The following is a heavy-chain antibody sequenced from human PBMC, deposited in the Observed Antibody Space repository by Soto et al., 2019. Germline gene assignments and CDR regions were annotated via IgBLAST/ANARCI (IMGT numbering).Heavy chain of an antibody. Sequence: QVQLVESGGGVVQPGRSLRLSCAASGFTFSSYGMHWVRQAPGKGLEWVAVISYDGSNKYYADSVKGRFTISRDNSKNTLYLQMNSLRAEDTAVYYCAKDLYYYDSSGYYLHYYYGMDVWGQGITVTVSS. CDR1: GFTFSSYG. V-gene: IGHV3-30*18. CDR3: AKDLYYYDSSGYYLHYYYGMDV. CDR2: ISYDGSNK. D-gene: IGHD3-22*01. J-gene: IGHJ6*02.